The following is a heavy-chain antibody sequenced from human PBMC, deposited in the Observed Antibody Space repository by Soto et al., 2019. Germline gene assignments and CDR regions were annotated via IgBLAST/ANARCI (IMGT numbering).Heavy chain of an antibody. Sequence: ASVKVSCKASGYTFTSYGISWVRQAPGQGLEWMGWISAYNGNTNYAQKLQGRVTMTTDTSTSTAYMELRSLRSDDTAVYYCARDRPVDCSGGSCYSFSPWGQGTLVPVSS. J-gene: IGHJ5*02. V-gene: IGHV1-18*01. CDR3: ARDRPVDCSGGSCYSFSP. CDR2: ISAYNGNT. CDR1: GYTFTSYG. D-gene: IGHD2-15*01.